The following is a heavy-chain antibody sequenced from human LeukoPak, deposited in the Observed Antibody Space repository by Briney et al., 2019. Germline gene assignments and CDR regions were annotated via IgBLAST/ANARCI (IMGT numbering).Heavy chain of an antibody. CDR3: ARDRGSSSWIAPIMDV. V-gene: IGHV3-21*01. D-gene: IGHD6-13*01. CDR1: GFTFSSYS. Sequence: MPGGSLRLSCAASGFTFSSYSMNWVRQAPGKGLEWVSSISSSSSYIYYADSVKGRFTISRDNAKNSLYLQMNSLRAEDTAVYYCARDRGSSSWIAPIMDVWGQGTTVTVSS. CDR2: ISSSSSYI. J-gene: IGHJ6*02.